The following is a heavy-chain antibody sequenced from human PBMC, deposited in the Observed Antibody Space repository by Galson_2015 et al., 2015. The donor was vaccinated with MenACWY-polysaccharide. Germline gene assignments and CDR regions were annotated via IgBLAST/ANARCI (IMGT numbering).Heavy chain of an antibody. J-gene: IGHJ5*02. Sequence: TLSLTCTVSGGSISRTSHYWGWVRQPPGKGLEWIGSIYDSGATYYNPSLKGRVTISIDTSKNQFSLNVTSVAAADTAVYFCARDSHYYGSGSFGWFDPWGQGILVPVSS. D-gene: IGHD3-10*01. CDR2: IYDSGAT. CDR1: GGSISRTSHY. CDR3: ARDSHYYGSGSFGWFDP. V-gene: IGHV4-39*07.